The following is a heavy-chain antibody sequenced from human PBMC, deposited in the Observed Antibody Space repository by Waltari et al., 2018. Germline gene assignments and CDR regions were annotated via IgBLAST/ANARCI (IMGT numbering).Heavy chain of an antibody. CDR1: GGSMNTYY. D-gene: IGHD5-12*01. V-gene: IGHV4-59*01. CDR2: IYDSGAT. J-gene: IGHJ4*02. Sequence: QVQLQESGPGLVKPSETLSLTCTVSGGSMNTYYWTWLRQPPGKGLEYIGYIYDSGATNYNPSLKRRITISIDPSMNQFYLKVTSVTAADTAGYYCARGGRAPSGYGTELDYWGQGTMVTVSS. CDR3: ARGGRAPSGYGTELDY.